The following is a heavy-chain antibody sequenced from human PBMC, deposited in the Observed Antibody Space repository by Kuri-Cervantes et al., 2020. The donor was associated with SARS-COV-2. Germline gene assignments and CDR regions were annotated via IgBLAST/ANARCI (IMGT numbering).Heavy chain of an antibody. CDR2: IRSKAYGGTT. D-gene: IGHD6-6*01. V-gene: IGHV3-49*04. Sequence: GGSLRLSCAVSGFTFSSYWMSWVRQAPGKGLEWVGFIRSKAYGGTTEYAASVKGRFTISRDDSKSIAYLQMNSLKTEDTAVYYCSSSIGKDYYYYYGMDVWGQGTTVTVSS. CDR1: GFTFSSYW. CDR3: SSSIGKDYYYYYGMDV. J-gene: IGHJ6*02.